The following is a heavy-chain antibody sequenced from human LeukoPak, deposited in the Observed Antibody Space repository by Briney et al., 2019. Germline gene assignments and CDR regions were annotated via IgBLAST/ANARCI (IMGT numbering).Heavy chain of an antibody. V-gene: IGHV3-20*04. CDR3: AGYYYDSSRGFDL. CDR1: GFKFDDYG. D-gene: IGHD3-22*01. Sequence: GGSLRLSCAASGFKFDDYGMSWVRQAPGKGLEWVCDINWNGAWTGYADSVKGRFIISRDNAKNSLYLQMNSLRAEDTALYYCAGYYYDSSRGFDLWGQGTLVTVSA. CDR2: INWNGAWT. J-gene: IGHJ5*02.